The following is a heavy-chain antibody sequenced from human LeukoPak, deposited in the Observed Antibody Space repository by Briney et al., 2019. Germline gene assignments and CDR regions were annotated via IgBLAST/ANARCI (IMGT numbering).Heavy chain of an antibody. CDR2: IYYSGST. J-gene: IGHJ6*03. D-gene: IGHD3-10*01. CDR1: GGSISSYY. Sequence: PSETLSLTCTVSGGSISSYYWSWIRQPPGKGLEWIGYIYYSGSTNYNPSLKSRVTISVDTSKNQFSLKLSSVTAADTAVYYCARHRWFSMVRGVIKGYYYYYMDVWGKGTTVTISS. V-gene: IGHV4-59*08. CDR3: ARHRWFSMVRGVIKGYYYYYMDV.